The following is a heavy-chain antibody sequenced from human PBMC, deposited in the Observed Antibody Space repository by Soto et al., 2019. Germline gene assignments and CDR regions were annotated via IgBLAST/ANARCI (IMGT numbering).Heavy chain of an antibody. J-gene: IGHJ5*01. CDR3: AKGFIVVVTDIRPDDAFDA. V-gene: IGHV3-23*01. Sequence: EVQLLESGGGLVQPGGSLRLSCAASGFTFGNYGMNWVRQAPGKGLEWVSGISGGGGSTYYADSVKGRFTISRDPSKNTIFLEMNSLRAEDTAVYYCAKGFIVVVTDIRPDDAFDAWGQGTLVTVSS. CDR1: GFTFGNYG. CDR2: ISGGGGST. D-gene: IGHD2-21*02.